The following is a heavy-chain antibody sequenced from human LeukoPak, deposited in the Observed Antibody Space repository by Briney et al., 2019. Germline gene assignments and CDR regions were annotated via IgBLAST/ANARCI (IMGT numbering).Heavy chain of an antibody. D-gene: IGHD6-19*01. Sequence: SQTLSLTCAISGDSVSSNSAAWNWIRQSPSRGLEWLGRTYYRSKWYNDYAVSVRSRITINPDTSKNQFSLQLNSVTPEDTAVYYCASGVHSSGPLAFDYWGQGTLVTVSS. CDR1: GDSVSSNSAA. J-gene: IGHJ4*02. CDR3: ASGVHSSGPLAFDY. CDR2: TYYRSKWYN. V-gene: IGHV6-1*01.